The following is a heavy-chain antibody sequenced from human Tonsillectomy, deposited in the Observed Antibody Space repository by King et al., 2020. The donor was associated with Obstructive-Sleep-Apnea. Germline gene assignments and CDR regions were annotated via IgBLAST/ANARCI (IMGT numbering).Heavy chain of an antibody. D-gene: IGHD6-13*01. V-gene: IGHV3-9*01. Sequence: VQLVESGGGLVQPGRSLRLSCAASGFTFDDYAMHWVRQAPGKGLEWVSGISCNSGSIGYADSVKGRFTISRDNAKNSLYLQMNSLRAEDTALYYCAKGIAAAGIDWFDPWGQGTLVTVSS. CDR1: GFTFDDYA. CDR2: ISCNSGSI. CDR3: AKGIAAAGIDWFDP. J-gene: IGHJ5*02.